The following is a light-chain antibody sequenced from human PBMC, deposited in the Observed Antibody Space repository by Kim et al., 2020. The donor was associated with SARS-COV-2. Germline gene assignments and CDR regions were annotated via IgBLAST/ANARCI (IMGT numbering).Light chain of an antibody. CDR1: SSDVRGYNY. CDR2: DVS. Sequence: GQSITSSCTGTSSDVRGYNYFSCYQQHPGTAPKLMIYDVSNLPSGVSNRFSGSKSGNTASLTISGLQAEDEADYYYRSYTSSSTLVFGGGTQLTVL. CDR3: RSYTSSSTLV. V-gene: IGLV2-14*03. J-gene: IGLJ3*02.